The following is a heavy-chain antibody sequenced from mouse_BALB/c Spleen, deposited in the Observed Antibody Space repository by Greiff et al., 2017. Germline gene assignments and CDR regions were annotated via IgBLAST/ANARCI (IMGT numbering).Heavy chain of an antibody. D-gene: IGHD1-1*01. CDR1: GFNIKDTY. CDR3: ARSSSGAMDY. J-gene: IGHJ4*01. V-gene: IGHV14-3*02. CDR2: IDPANGNT. Sequence: EVQLQQSGAELVKPGASVKLSCTASGFNIKDTYMHWVKQRPEQGLEWIGRIDPANGNTKYDPKFQGKATITADTSSNTAYLQLSSLTSEDTGVYYCARSSSGAMDYWGQGTSVTVSS.